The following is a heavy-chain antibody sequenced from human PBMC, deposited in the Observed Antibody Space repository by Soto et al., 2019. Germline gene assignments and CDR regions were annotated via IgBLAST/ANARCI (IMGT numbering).Heavy chain of an antibody. CDR1: GGSISSYY. Sequence: SETLSLTCTVSGGSISSYYWSWIRQPPGKGLEWIGYIYYSGSTNYNPSLKSRVTISVDTSKNQFSLKLSSVTAADTAVYYCAREGSGYCSGGSCYISWFAPWGQGTLVTVSS. V-gene: IGHV4-59*01. CDR3: AREGSGYCSGGSCYISWFAP. CDR2: IYYSGST. J-gene: IGHJ5*02. D-gene: IGHD2-15*01.